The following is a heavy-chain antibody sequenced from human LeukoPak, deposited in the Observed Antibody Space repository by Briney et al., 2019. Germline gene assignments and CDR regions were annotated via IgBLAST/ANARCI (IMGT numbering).Heavy chain of an antibody. CDR1: GFTFSSYG. J-gene: IGHJ4*02. CDR3: ARDYGGSSPFDY. Sequence: PGGSLRLSCAASGFTFSSYGMHWVRQAPGKGLEWVAYIQYDGSNEQYADSVKGRFSISRDNAKNSLYLHMNSLRAEDTAVYYCARDYGGSSPFDYWGQGTLVTVSS. CDR2: IQYDGSNE. D-gene: IGHD4-23*01. V-gene: IGHV3-30*12.